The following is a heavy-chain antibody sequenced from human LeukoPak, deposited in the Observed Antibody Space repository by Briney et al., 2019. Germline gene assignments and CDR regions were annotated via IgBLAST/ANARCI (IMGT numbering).Heavy chain of an antibody. CDR2: IKQDGSEK. CDR1: GFTFSSYW. D-gene: IGHD3-3*01. J-gene: IGHJ4*02. Sequence: GGSLRLSCAASGFTFSSYWMSWVRQAPGKGLEWVANIKQDGSEKYYVDSVKGRFTISRDNAKNPLYLQMNSLRAEDTAVYYCARHDFWSGYYFPYYFDYWGQGTLVTVSS. V-gene: IGHV3-7*01. CDR3: ARHDFWSGYYFPYYFDY.